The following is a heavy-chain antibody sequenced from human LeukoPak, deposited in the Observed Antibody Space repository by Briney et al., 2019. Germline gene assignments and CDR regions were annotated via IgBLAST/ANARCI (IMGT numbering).Heavy chain of an antibody. D-gene: IGHD6-13*01. CDR3: TTDTAAALFDP. CDR2: IKSKTDGGTT. Sequence: PGGSLRLSCAASGSTFSNAWMNWVRQAPGKGLERVGRIKSKTDGGTTDYAAPVKGRFTISRDDSKNTLYLQMNSLKTEDTAVYYCTTDTAAALFDPWGQGTLVTVSS. J-gene: IGHJ5*02. CDR1: GSTFSNAW. V-gene: IGHV3-15*07.